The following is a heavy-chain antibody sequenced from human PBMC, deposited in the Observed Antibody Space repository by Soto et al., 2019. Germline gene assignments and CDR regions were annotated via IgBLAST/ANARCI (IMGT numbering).Heavy chain of an antibody. D-gene: IGHD3-10*01. V-gene: IGHV1-18*01. CDR3: ARGRYGEY. CDR2: ISAHNGKT. J-gene: IGHJ4*02. CDR1: GYAFTTYG. Sequence: QVHLVQSGAEVKKPGASVKVSCKGSGYAFTTYGITWVRQAPGQGLEWMGWISAHNGKTNYAQKLQARVTVTRDTPPSTAYMERRSLIFDYTVVYYCARGRYGEYWGQGALVTVSS.